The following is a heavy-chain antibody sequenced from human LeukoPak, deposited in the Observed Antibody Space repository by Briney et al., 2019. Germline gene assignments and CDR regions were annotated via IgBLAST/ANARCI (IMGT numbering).Heavy chain of an antibody. Sequence: PGGSLRLSCAASGFTFSSYGMHWVRQAPGKGLERVAVISYDGSNKYYADSVKGRFTISRDNSKNTLYLQMNSLRAEDTAVYYCAKARSRYSSGWYSFDYWGQGTLVTVSS. CDR3: AKARSRYSSGWYSFDY. CDR2: ISYDGSNK. J-gene: IGHJ4*02. D-gene: IGHD6-19*01. V-gene: IGHV3-30*18. CDR1: GFTFSSYG.